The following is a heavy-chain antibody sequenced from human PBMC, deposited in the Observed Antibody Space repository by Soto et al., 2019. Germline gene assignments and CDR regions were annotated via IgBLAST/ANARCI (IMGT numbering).Heavy chain of an antibody. Sequence: SETLSLTCSVSGGSISRYYWTWIRQPPGKGLEWIGYISYSGNTNYNPSLKSRVTISVXXXKXXXXLKXXSXTAADPAVYYCATRLNPQFFYGMDVWGQGTTVTVSS. CDR1: GGSISRYY. V-gene: IGHV4-59*03. D-gene: IGHD3-3*01. CDR3: ATRLNPQFFYGMDV. CDR2: ISYSGNT. J-gene: IGHJ6*02.